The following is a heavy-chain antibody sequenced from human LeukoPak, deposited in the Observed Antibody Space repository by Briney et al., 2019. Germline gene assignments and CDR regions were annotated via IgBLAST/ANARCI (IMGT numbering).Heavy chain of an antibody. J-gene: IGHJ6*02. D-gene: IGHD3-22*01. CDR2: INHSGRT. Sequence: PSETLSLTCAVYGGPFSGDYWSWIRQPPGKGLEWIGKINHSGRTNCNPSLKSRVTISVDTSKNQFSLKLTSVTAADTAVYYCARSYDSRGYFYYGMDVWGQGTTVTVSS. CDR1: GGPFSGDY. CDR3: ARSYDSRGYFYYGMDV. V-gene: IGHV4-34*01.